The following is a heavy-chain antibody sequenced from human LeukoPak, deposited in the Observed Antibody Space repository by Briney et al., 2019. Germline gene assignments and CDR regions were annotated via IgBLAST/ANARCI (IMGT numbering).Heavy chain of an antibody. D-gene: IGHD3-10*01. CDR2: ISSSSSYI. Sequence: GGSLRLSCAASGFTFSSYSMNWVRQAPGKGLEWVSSISSSSSYIYYADSVKGRFTISRDNAKNSLYLQMNSLRAEDTAVYYCARAHSINWAGSYFVYWGQGTLVTVSS. CDR3: ARAHSINWAGSYFVY. CDR1: GFTFSSYS. V-gene: IGHV3-21*01. J-gene: IGHJ4*02.